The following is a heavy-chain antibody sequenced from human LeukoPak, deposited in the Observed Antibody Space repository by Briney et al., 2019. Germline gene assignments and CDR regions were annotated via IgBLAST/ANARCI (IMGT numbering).Heavy chain of an antibody. CDR1: GYTFTGYY. J-gene: IGHJ4*02. D-gene: IGHD1-26*01. V-gene: IGHV1-2*06. Sequence: ASVKVSCKASGYTFTGYYMHWVRQAPGQGLEWMGRINPNNGATNYAQKFQGRVTITGDTSISTAYMELSSPRSDDTAVYYCTRESGSYHGNDYWGQGTLVTVSS. CDR2: INPNNGAT. CDR3: TRESGSYHGNDY.